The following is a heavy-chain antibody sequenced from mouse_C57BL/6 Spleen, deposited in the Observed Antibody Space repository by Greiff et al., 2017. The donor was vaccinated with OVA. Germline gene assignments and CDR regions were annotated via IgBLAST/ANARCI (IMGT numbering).Heavy chain of an antibody. CDR1: GYTFTDYN. CDR2: INPNNGGT. Sequence: VQLQQSGPELVKPGASVKMSCKASGYTFTDYNMHWVKQSPGKSLEWIGYINPNNGGTSYNQKFKGKATLTVNKSSSTAYMELRSLTSEDSAVYYGARWKVYGSRYFCWYFDVWGTGTTVTVSS. D-gene: IGHD1-1*01. J-gene: IGHJ1*03. V-gene: IGHV1-22*01. CDR3: ARWKVYGSRYFCWYFDV.